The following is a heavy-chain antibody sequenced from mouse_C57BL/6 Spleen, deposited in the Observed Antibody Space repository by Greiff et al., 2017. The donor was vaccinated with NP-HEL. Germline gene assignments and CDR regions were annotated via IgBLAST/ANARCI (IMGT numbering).Heavy chain of an antibody. Sequence: VKLMESGAELVRPGTSVKVSCKASGYAFTNYLIEWVKQRPGQGLEWIGVINPGSGGTNYNEKFKGKATLTADKSSSAAYMQLSSLTSEDSAVYFCARRDLGMDYWGQGTSVTVSS. CDR1: GYAFTNYL. V-gene: IGHV1-54*01. J-gene: IGHJ4*01. CDR2: INPGSGGT. CDR3: ARRDLGMDY.